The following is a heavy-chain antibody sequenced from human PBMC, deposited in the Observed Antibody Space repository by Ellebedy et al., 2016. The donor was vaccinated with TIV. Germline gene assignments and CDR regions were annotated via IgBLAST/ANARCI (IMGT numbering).Heavy chain of an antibody. CDR3: ARDGGVSVVSAIAH. V-gene: IGHV4-39*07. CDR2: ISYTGKT. Sequence: MPSETLSLTCSVSGASIDSSAYYRGWIRQPPGKGLEWICSISYTGKTYNNPSLNSRVSFSIDTSKNRFSLKLTSMTAADKAVYYCARDGGVSVVSAIAHWGQGILVTVSS. J-gene: IGHJ4*02. D-gene: IGHD2-8*02. CDR1: GASIDSSAYY.